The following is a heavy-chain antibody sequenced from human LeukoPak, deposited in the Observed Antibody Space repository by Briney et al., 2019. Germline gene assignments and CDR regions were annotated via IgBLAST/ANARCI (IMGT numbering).Heavy chain of an antibody. CDR3: AREVRAVVAATESSWFDP. J-gene: IGHJ5*02. V-gene: IGHV1-18*01. D-gene: IGHD2-15*01. CDR2: ISAYNVNT. CDR1: GYTFSNYG. Sequence: ASVKVSCKASGYTFSNYGITWVRQAPGQGLEWMGWISAYNVNTNYAQKFQGRVTMTTDTSTSTAYMELSSLRSEDTAVYYCAREVRAVVAATESSWFDPWGQGTLVTVSS.